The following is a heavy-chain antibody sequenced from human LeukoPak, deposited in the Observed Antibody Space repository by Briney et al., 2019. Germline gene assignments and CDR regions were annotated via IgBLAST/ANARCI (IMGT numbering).Heavy chain of an antibody. Sequence: SETLSLTCTVSGSSISSGYYWGWIRQPPGKGLEWIGSIYHSGSTYYNPSLKSRVTISVDTSKNQFSLKLSSVAAADTAVYYCARDYYFDTSGYYSMAFDFWGQGTLVTVSS. V-gene: IGHV4-38-2*02. D-gene: IGHD3-22*01. CDR1: GSSISSGYY. CDR2: IYHSGST. CDR3: ARDYYFDTSGYYSMAFDF. J-gene: IGHJ4*02.